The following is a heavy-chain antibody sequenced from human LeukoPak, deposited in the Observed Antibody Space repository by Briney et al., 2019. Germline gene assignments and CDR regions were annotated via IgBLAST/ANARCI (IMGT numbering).Heavy chain of an antibody. CDR1: GGSFGGYY. V-gene: IGHV4-34*01. D-gene: IGHD6-6*01. Sequence: SETLSLTCAVYGGSFGGYYWSWVRQPPGKGLEWIGQINESGNTNYSPSLKSRVSMSVDTSKKQFSLKLSSVTAADTAVYYCARASAHSISSGVNLWGQGSLVTVSS. J-gene: IGHJ5*02. CDR2: INESGNT. CDR3: ARASAHSISSGVNL.